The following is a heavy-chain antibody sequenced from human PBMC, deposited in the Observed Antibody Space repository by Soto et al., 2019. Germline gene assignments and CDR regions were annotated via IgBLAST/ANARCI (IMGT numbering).Heavy chain of an antibody. V-gene: IGHV4-31*03. CDR1: GGSISSGAYY. CDR3: ARVYDSSGYPHFDY. D-gene: IGHD3-22*01. CDR2: MYYSGST. J-gene: IGHJ4*02. Sequence: PSETLFLTCTVSGGSISSGAYYWSWIRQHPGKGLEWIGYMYYSGSTYYNPSLKSRATTSGDTSKNQFSLKLNSVTAADTAVYYCARVYDSSGYPHFDYWGQGTLVTVSS.